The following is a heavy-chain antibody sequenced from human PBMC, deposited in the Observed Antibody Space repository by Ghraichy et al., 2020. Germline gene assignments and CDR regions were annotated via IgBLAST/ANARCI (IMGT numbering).Heavy chain of an antibody. Sequence: ASVKVSCKASGYTFTTDYIHWVRQAPGQGLEWMGISNPSGGTTNYAEKFQGRVTMTRDTSTSTVYMELSSLRSEDTALYYCARGYNTFDIWGQGTMVTVSS. J-gene: IGHJ3*02. CDR2: SNPSGGTT. D-gene: IGHD5-12*01. CDR3: ARGYNTFDI. CDR1: GYTFTTDY. V-gene: IGHV1-46*01.